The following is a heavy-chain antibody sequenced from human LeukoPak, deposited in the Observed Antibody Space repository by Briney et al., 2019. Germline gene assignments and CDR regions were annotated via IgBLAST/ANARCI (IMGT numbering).Heavy chain of an antibody. CDR3: ARLSSSWYKNWFDP. CDR2: IYPGGCDT. V-gene: IGHV5-51*01. CDR1: GYSFTSYW. Sequence: GESLKISCNGSGYSFTSYWIGWVRQMPGKGLEWVGIIYPGGCDTRYSPSFQGQVTISADKSISTAYVQWSSLKAPDTAMYYCARLSSSWYKNWFDPWGQGTLVTVSS. J-gene: IGHJ5*02. D-gene: IGHD6-13*01.